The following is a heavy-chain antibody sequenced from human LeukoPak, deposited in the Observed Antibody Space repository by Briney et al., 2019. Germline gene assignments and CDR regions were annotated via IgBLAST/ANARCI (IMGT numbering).Heavy chain of an antibody. CDR3: AREGGSGWYSGWFDP. V-gene: IGHV3-7*01. J-gene: IGHJ5*02. CDR1: GFTFSSYE. CDR2: IKKDGTEK. D-gene: IGHD6-19*01. Sequence: PGGSLRLSCAASGFTFSSYEMNWVRQAPGKGLEWVANIKKDGTEKKYVDSVKGRFTISRDNAKNSLYLQMNSLRAEDTALYYCAREGGSGWYSGWFDPWGQGTLVTVSS.